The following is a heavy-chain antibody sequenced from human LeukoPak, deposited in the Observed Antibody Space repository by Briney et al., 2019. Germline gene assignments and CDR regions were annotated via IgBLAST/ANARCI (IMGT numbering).Heavy chain of an antibody. CDR3: ARHRYCSSTSCYRPLGYMDV. J-gene: IGHJ6*03. V-gene: IGHV5-51*01. CDR2: IYPGDSDT. CDR1: GYSFTSYW. Sequence: GESLKISCKGSGYSFTSYWISWVRQMPGKGLEWMGIIYPGDSDTRYSPSFQGQVTISADKSISTAYLQWSSLKASDTAMYYCARHRYCSSTSCYRPLGYMDVWGKGTTVTVSS. D-gene: IGHD2-2*01.